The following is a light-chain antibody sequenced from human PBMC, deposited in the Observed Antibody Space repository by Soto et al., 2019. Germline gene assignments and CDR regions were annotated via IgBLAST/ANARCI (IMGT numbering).Light chain of an antibody. Sequence: QSVLTQPPSVSAAPGQKVTISCSGSSSNTGNNYVSWYQKLPGAAPTLLIYEDNKRPSGIPDRFSGSKSGTSATLGITGLQTGDEADYYCGTWDSSLSVVMFGGGTKLTVL. CDR2: EDN. CDR1: SSNTGNNY. V-gene: IGLV1-51*02. CDR3: GTWDSSLSVVM. J-gene: IGLJ3*02.